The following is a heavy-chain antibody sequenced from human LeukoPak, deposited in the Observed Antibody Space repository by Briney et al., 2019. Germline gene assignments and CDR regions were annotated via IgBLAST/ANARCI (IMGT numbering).Heavy chain of an antibody. V-gene: IGHV4-4*02. Sequence: NASGTLSLTCAVSGGSISSSNGWSSLRQPPGKGLEWIGEIYHSGSTNYNPSLKSRVTISLDKSKNQFSLKLSSVTAADTAVYYCAQQLRCAGSVNWFDPWGQGTLVTVSS. CDR3: AQQLRCAGSVNWFDP. J-gene: IGHJ5*02. D-gene: IGHD6-13*01. CDR1: GGSISSSNG. CDR2: IYHSGST.